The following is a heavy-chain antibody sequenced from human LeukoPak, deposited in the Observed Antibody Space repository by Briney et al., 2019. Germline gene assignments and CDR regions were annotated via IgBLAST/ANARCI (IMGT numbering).Heavy chain of an antibody. CDR3: ASGGYYGSGGEGY. CDR2: IYYSGST. J-gene: IGHJ4*02. CDR1: GGSISSYY. D-gene: IGHD3-10*01. Sequence: SETLSLTCTVSGGSISSYYWSWIRQPPGKGLEWIGYIYYSGSTNYNPSLKSRVTISVDTSKNQFSLKLSSVTAADTAVYYCASGGYYGSGGEGYWGQGTLVTVSS. V-gene: IGHV4-59*01.